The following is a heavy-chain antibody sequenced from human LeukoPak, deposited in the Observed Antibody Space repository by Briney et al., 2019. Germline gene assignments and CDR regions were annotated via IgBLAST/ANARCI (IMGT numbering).Heavy chain of an antibody. J-gene: IGHJ3*02. V-gene: IGHV4-59*12. CDR1: GGSISSYY. D-gene: IGHD2-21*02. CDR3: ATDEAYCGGDCYLI. CDR2: IYFSGST. Sequence: SETLSLTCTVSGGSISSYYWSWIRQPPGKGLEWIGYIYFSGSTNYNPSLKSRVTISVDTSKNQFSLKLSSVTAADTAVYYCATDEAYCGGDCYLIWGQGTMVTVSS.